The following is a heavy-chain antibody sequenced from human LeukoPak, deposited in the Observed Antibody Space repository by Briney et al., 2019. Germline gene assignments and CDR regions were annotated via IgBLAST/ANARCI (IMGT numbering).Heavy chain of an antibody. D-gene: IGHD2-2*01. CDR3: ARNIVVVPAATFFAFDI. CDR1: GGSFSSYY. J-gene: IGHJ3*02. V-gene: IGHV4-39*01. Sequence: SETLSLTCAVYGGSFSSYYWSWIRQPPGKGLEWIGSIYYSGSTYYNPSLKSRVTISVDTSKNQFSLKLSSVTAADTAVYYCARNIVVVPAATFFAFDIWGQGTMVTVSS. CDR2: IYYSGST.